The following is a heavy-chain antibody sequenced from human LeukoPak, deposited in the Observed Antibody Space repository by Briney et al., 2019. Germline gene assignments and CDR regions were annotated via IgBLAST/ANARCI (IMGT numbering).Heavy chain of an antibody. V-gene: IGHV4-59*08. CDR2: IYYSGST. CDR3: ARGGTYYYDKSGINWFDP. D-gene: IGHD3-22*01. Sequence: SETLSLTCTVSGGSISSYYWSWIRQPPGKGLEWIGYIYYSGSTYYNPSLKSRVTISVDTSKNQFSLKLSSVTAADTAVYYCARGGTYYYDKSGINWFDPWGQGTLVTVSS. J-gene: IGHJ5*02. CDR1: GGSISSYY.